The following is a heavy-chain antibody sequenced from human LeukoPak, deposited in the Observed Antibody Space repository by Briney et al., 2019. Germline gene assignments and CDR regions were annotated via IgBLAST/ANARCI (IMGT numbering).Heavy chain of an antibody. CDR2: IHHSGTT. CDR3: ARVGGYYDSSAEGYYFDY. CDR1: GYSIDSGYF. Sequence: SETLSLTCIVSGYSIDSGYFWGWIRQPPGKGLEWIGNIHHSGTTYYNPSLKSRVTISVDTSKNQFSLKLSSVTAADTAVYYCARVGGYYDSSAEGYYFDYWGQGTLVTVSS. V-gene: IGHV4-38-2*02. D-gene: IGHD3-22*01. J-gene: IGHJ4*02.